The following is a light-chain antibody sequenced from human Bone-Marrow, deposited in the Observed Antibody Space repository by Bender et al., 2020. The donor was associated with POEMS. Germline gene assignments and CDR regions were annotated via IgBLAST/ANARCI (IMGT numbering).Light chain of an antibody. CDR1: SSNIGSKF. CDR2: SND. V-gene: IGLV1-47*02. Sequence: QSALTQPPSASGTPGQRVTISCSGSSSNIGSKFVYWYQQLPGTAPKLLIYSNDQRPSGVPARFSGSKSGTSASLAISDIQSEDEGDYYCSSWDDSLSGWVFGGGTKLTVL. CDR3: SSWDDSLSGWV. J-gene: IGLJ3*02.